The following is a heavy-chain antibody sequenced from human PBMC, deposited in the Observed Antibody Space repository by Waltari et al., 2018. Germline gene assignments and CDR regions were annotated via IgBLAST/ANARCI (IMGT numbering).Heavy chain of an antibody. CDR1: GGSISSGSYY. CDR3: ARLGTTENYYYGMDV. J-gene: IGHJ6*02. Sequence: QVQLQESGPGLVKPSQTLSLTCTVSGGSISSGSYYWSCIRQPAGKGLEWIGRIYTSGSTNYNPSLKSRVTISVDTSKNQFSLKLSSVTAADTAVYYCARLGTTENYYYGMDVWGQGTTVTVSS. V-gene: IGHV4-61*02. CDR2: IYTSGST. D-gene: IGHD1-1*01.